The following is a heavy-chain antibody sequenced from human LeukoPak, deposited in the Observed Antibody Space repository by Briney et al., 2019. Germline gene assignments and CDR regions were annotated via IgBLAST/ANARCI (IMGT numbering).Heavy chain of an antibody. CDR2: ISSSGSTI. CDR3: AELGITMIGGV. J-gene: IGHJ6*04. D-gene: IGHD3-10*02. CDR1: GFTFSSYE. Sequence: QPGGSLRLSCAASGFTFSSYEMNGFRQAPGKGLEGVSYISSSGSTIYYADSVKGRFNIARDNAKTSLYLQMNSMRAEDTAVYYCAELGITMIGGVWGKGTTVTISS. V-gene: IGHV3-48*03.